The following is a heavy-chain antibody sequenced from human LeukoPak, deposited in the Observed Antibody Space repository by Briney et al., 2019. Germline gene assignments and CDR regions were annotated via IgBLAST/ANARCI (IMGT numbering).Heavy chain of an antibody. CDR3: ARDPHGGSGSDPHDAFDI. CDR1: GFTFRSYW. J-gene: IGHJ3*02. V-gene: IGHV3-74*01. D-gene: IGHD1-26*01. CDR2: IKSDGSKT. Sequence: AGGSLRLSCAASGFTFRSYWMHRVRQAPGKGLVWVSRIKSDGSKTSYADSVKGRFTISRDNAKNTLYLQMNSLRAEDTALYYCARDPHGGSGSDPHDAFDIWGQGTMVTVSS.